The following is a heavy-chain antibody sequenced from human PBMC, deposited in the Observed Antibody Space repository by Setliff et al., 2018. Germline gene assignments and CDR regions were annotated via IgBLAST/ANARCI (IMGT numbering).Heavy chain of an antibody. CDR1: DFSVSSVYY. CDR3: ARTSTGRYFDF. V-gene: IGHV4-38-2*01. Sequence: SETLSLTCAVSDFSVSSVYYWGWIRQPPGKGLEWIANVYYSGSTYYNPSLESRVTMSVDTSKSQFSLNLYSVTAADTAVYYCARTSTGRYFDFWGRGTLVTVSS. CDR2: VYYSGST. D-gene: IGHD2-2*01. J-gene: IGHJ2*01.